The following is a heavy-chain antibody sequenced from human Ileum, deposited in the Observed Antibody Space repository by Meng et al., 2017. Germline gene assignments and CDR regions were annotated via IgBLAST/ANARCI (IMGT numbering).Heavy chain of an antibody. CDR2: IHHSGST. J-gene: IGHJ2*01. V-gene: IGHV4-34*01. Sequence: QVQRQQGGAGLMKPSETVSRTCAVYGGSFSGYYWTWIRQPPGKGLEWIGEIHHSGSTNYNPSLKSRVTMSIDTSKIQFSLELSSVTAADAAVYYCARYGGSGSYWHFDPWGRGTLVTVSS. CDR1: GGSFSGYY. CDR3: ARYGGSGSYWHFDP. D-gene: IGHD3-10*01.